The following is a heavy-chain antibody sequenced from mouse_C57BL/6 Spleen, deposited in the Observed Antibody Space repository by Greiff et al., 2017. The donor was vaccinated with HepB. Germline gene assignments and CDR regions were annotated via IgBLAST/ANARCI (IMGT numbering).Heavy chain of an antibody. CDR1: GFTFSSYT. J-gene: IGHJ2*01. CDR2: ISGGGGNT. D-gene: IGHD2-1*01. CDR3: ARRGYGNYPSFDY. Sequence: EVHLVESGGGLVKPGGSLKLSCAASGFTFSSYTMSWVRQTPEKRLEWVATISGGGGNTYYPDSVKGRFTISRDNAKNTLYLQMSSLRSEDTALYYCARRGYGNYPSFDYWGQGTTLTVSS. V-gene: IGHV5-9*01.